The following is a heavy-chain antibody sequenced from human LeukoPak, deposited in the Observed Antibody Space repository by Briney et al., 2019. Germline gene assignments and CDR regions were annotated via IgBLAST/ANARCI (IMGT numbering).Heavy chain of an antibody. J-gene: IGHJ6*02. D-gene: IGHD2-21*02. Sequence: GRSLRLSCAASGFTFSSYAMRWVRQAPGKGLEWVAVISYDGSNKYYADSVKGRFTISRDNSKNTLYLQMNSLRAEDTAVYYCARDRRDYCGGDCYPNDYYYGMDVWGQGTTVTVSS. CDR1: GFTFSSYA. V-gene: IGHV3-30*04. CDR3: ARDRRDYCGGDCYPNDYYYGMDV. CDR2: ISYDGSNK.